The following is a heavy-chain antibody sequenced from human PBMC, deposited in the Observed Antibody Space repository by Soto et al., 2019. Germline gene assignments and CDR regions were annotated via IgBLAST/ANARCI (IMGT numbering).Heavy chain of an antibody. CDR3: ARDTGGWYFDL. CDR2: IWYDGSNN. D-gene: IGHD7-27*01. V-gene: IGHV3-33*01. CDR1: GFTFSSYG. Sequence: QVQLVESGGGVVQPGRSLRLSCAASGFTFSSYGMHWVRQAPGKGLEWVAVIWYDGSNNYYADSVKGRFTISRDNSKNTLYLQMNSLRAEDTAVYYCARDTGGWYFDLWGRGTLVTVSS. J-gene: IGHJ2*01.